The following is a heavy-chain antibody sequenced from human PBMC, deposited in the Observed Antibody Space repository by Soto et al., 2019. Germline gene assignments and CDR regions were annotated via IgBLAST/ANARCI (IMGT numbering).Heavy chain of an antibody. CDR1: GGFLSSFA. V-gene: IGHV1-69*04. D-gene: IGHD2-2*01. Sequence: QVQLEQSGAEVKKPGSSMKVSCKPFGGFLSSFAINWVRQAPGQGLEWMGRSIPIVDVAEYAQRFHDRVTITADKSTTTVYMVLRDLTSADTAVYFCARGYASPWFYFDQWGQGSLVTVSS. J-gene: IGHJ4*02. CDR2: SIPIVDVA. CDR3: ARGYASPWFYFDQ.